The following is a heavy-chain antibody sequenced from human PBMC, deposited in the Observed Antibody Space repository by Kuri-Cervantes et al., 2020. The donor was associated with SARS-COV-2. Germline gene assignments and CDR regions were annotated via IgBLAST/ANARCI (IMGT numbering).Heavy chain of an antibody. V-gene: IGHV3-73*01. CDR1: GFTFSNYA. D-gene: IGHD5-12*01. J-gene: IGHJ4*02. Sequence: LSLTCAASGFTFSNYAIHWVRQAPGEGLEWVGRVRGKANNYATAYAASVKGRFTISRDDSKNMAYLQMNSLKTEDTAVYYCARSGYSGYDLNYWGQGTLVTVSS. CDR3: ARSGYSGYDLNY. CDR2: VRGKANNYAT.